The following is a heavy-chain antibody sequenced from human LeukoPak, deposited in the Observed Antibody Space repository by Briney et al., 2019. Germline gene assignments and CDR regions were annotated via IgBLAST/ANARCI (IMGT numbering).Heavy chain of an antibody. Sequence: SVKVSCKASGGSFRNYAMSWARQAPGQGLEWMGRIIPMFDVTNYAQKFQGRVTISADVSTSTAYMEPSGLRSDDTAVYYCARHAGIWSDVDYWGQGTLVTVSS. V-gene: IGHV1-69*13. CDR3: ARHAGIWSDVDY. CDR1: GGSFRNYA. J-gene: IGHJ4*02. CDR2: IIPMFDVT. D-gene: IGHD3-3*01.